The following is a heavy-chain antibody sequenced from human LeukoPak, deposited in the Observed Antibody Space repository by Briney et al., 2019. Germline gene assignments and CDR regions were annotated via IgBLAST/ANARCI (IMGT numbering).Heavy chain of an antibody. V-gene: IGHV3-74*01. CDR3: ARGDDGSRWSFDY. CDR2: VNSDGSSI. J-gene: IGHJ4*02. CDR1: XFTFTNYL. Sequence: GGSLRLSCAASXFTFTNYLMHWVRQAPGKGLVWVARVNSDGSSISYADTVKGRFTISRDNAKNTLYLQMDSLRAEDTAVYYCARGDDGSRWSFDYWGQGTLVTVSS. D-gene: IGHD6-13*01.